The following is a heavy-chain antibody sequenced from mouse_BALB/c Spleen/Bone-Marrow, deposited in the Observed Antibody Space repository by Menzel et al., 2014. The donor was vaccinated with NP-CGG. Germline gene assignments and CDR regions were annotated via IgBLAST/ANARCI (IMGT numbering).Heavy chain of an antibody. J-gene: IGHJ4*01. V-gene: IGHV5-9*02. Sequence: EVQLVESGGGLVKPGGSLKLSCAASGFAFSSYDMSWVRQTPEKRLEWVATISSGGSYTYYPDSVKGRFTISRDHARNTPYKQMCILRTEDTSLYYCAKYLTSYAIDDGGQGISVTVAS. CDR2: ISSGGSYT. CDR1: GFAFSSYD. D-gene: IGHD2-13*01. CDR3: AKYLTSYAIDD.